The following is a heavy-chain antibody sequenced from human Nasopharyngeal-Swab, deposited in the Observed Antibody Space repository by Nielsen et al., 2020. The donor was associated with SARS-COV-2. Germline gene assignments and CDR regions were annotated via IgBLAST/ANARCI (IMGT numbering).Heavy chain of an antibody. D-gene: IGHD3-22*01. Sequence: WIRQPPGKGLEWVSSISGSSSYIYYADSVKGRFTISRDNAKNSLYLQMNSLRAEDTAVYYCARDKSVRNWGQGTLVTVSS. CDR2: ISGSSSYI. CDR3: ARDKSVRN. V-gene: IGHV3-21*01. J-gene: IGHJ4*02.